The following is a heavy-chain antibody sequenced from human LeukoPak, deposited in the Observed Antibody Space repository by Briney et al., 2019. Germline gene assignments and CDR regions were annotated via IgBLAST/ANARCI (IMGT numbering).Heavy chain of an antibody. D-gene: IGHD3-10*01. CDR3: ARVTFYYGSGREDEFDS. CDR1: GGTFSSYA. CDR2: IIPIFGTA. J-gene: IGHJ4*02. V-gene: IGHV1-69*13. Sequence: GASVKVSCKASGGTFSSYAISWVRQAPGQGLEWMGGIIPIFGTANYAQKFQGRVTITADESTSTAYMELSSLRSEDTAVYYCARVTFYYGSGREDEFDSWGQGSLVTVSS.